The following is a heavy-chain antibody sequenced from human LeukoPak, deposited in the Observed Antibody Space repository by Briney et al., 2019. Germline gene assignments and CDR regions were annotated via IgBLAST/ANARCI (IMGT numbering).Heavy chain of an antibody. CDR2: ISYDGSNK. V-gene: IGHV3-30*04. D-gene: IGHD3-10*01. Sequence: GGSLRLSCAASGFTFSSYAMHWVRQAPGKGLEWVAVISYDGSNKYYADSVKGRFTISRDNSKNTLYLQMNSLRAEDTAVYYCARDPVFSAGGYFDYWGQGTLVTVSS. CDR1: GFTFSSYA. J-gene: IGHJ4*02. CDR3: ARDPVFSAGGYFDY.